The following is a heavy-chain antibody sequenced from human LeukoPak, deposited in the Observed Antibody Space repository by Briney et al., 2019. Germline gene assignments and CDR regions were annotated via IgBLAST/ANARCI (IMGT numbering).Heavy chain of an antibody. Sequence: SKTLSLTCTVSGGSISSYYWSWIRQPPGKGLEWIGYIYYSGSTNYNPSLKSRVTISVDTSKNQFSLKLSSVTAADTAVYYCARADSGSYDRWGQGTLVTVSS. CDR1: GGSISSYY. CDR2: IYYSGST. D-gene: IGHD1-26*01. V-gene: IGHV4-59*01. CDR3: ARADSGSYDR. J-gene: IGHJ5*02.